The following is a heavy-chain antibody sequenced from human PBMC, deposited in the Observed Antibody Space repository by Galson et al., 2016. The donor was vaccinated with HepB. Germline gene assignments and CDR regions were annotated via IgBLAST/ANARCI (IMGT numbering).Heavy chain of an antibody. CDR1: GGSIVSTSYY. J-gene: IGHJ5*02. V-gene: IGHV4-39*01. D-gene: IGHD3-10*01. CDR2: ISYSGST. CDR3: ARQGMVRGDNLFDT. Sequence: ETLSLTCTVSGGSIVSTSYYWGWIRQAPGKGLEWIESISYSGSTFHNPSLKSRVIISVDTAKHQFSLELTSVTAADTAVYYCARQGMVRGDNLFDTWGQGILVTVSS.